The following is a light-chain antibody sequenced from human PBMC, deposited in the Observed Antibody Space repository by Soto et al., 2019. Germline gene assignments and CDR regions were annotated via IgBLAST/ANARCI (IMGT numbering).Light chain of an antibody. Sequence: QSALTQPPSVSGSPGQSVTISCTGTSSDVGSYNRVSWYQQPPGTAPKLMIYEVSNRPSGVPDRFSGSKSGSTASLTISGLQAEDEAEYYCSSYTSSSTVMFGGGTQLTVL. V-gene: IGLV2-18*02. CDR2: EVS. J-gene: IGLJ3*02. CDR1: SSDVGSYNR. CDR3: SSYTSSSTVM.